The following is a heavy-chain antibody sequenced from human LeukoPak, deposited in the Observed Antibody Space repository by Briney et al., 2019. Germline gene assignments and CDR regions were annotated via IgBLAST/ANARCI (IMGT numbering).Heavy chain of an antibody. CDR3: ARHDGDYSDYFDY. CDR2: IKQDGSEK. Sequence: GGSLRLSCAASGFTFSSYWMSWVRQAPGKGLEWVANIKQDGSEKYYVDSVKGRFTISRDNAKNSLYLQMNSLRAKDTAVYYCARHDGDYSDYFDYWGQGTLVTVSS. D-gene: IGHD4-17*01. CDR1: GFTFSSYW. V-gene: IGHV3-7*01. J-gene: IGHJ4*02.